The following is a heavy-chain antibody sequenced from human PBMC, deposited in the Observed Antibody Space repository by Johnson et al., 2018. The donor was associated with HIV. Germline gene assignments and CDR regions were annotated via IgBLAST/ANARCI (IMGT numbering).Heavy chain of an antibody. CDR3: ARWSLSNAFDI. V-gene: IGHV3-30*03. J-gene: IGHJ3*02. Sequence: QVQLVESGGGLVQPGGSLRLSCAASGFTVSSNYMSWVRQAPGKGLEWVALISSDGSNKYYADSVKGRFTISRDNSKDMLYLQMDGLRPEDTALYYCARWSLSNAFDIWCQGTMVTVSS. D-gene: IGHD3-3*01. CDR1: GFTVSSNY. CDR2: ISSDGSNK.